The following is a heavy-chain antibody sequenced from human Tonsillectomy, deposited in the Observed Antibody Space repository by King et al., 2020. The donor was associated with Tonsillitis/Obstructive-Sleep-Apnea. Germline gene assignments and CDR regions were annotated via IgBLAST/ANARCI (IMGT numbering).Heavy chain of an antibody. D-gene: IGHD2-21*02. CDR3: ARDHPSRLLQGHY. V-gene: IGHV1-2*02. Sequence: VQLVQSGAAVKKPGASVKVSCQASGYTFTGYYMHWVRQAPGQGLEWMGWINPNSGGTNYAQKFQGRVTMTRDTSISTAYMELSRLRSDDTAVYYCARDHPSRLLQGHYWGQGTLVTVSS. CDR1: GYTFTGYY. J-gene: IGHJ4*02. CDR2: INPNSGGT.